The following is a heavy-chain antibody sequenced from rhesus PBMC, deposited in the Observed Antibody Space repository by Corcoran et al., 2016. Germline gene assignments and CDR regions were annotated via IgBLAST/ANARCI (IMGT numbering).Heavy chain of an antibody. CDR3: ARRWTTVAAIDY. D-gene: IGHD4-29*01. CDR2: IYWNDDK. CDR1: GFSLSTSGMG. J-gene: IGHJ4*01. Sequence: QVTLKESGPALVKPTQTLTLTCTISGFSLSTSGMGVGWIRQPSRKTLEGLAHIYWNDDKDYSTSLQSRLTISKDTSKNQVVLTMTNMDPVDTATYCWARRWTTVAAIDYWGQGVLVTVSS. V-gene: IGHV2-1*01.